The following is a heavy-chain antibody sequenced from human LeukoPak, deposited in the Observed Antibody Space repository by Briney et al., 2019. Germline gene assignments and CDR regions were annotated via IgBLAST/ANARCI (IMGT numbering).Heavy chain of an antibody. V-gene: IGHV3-7*01. D-gene: IGHD5-12*01. CDR2: KKYDGSEK. CDR1: GFTFGTYW. Sequence: SGGSLRLSCVGSGFTFGTYWMTWVRQAPGRGLEWVANKKYDGSEKYYVDSVKGRFIISRDNAKNSVYLQMNSLRVDDTAVYYCARDVGLSGYDLNDYWGQGTLVTVSS. J-gene: IGHJ4*02. CDR3: ARDVGLSGYDLNDY.